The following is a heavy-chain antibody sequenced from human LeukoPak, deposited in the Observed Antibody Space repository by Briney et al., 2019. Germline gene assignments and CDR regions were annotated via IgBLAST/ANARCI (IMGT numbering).Heavy chain of an antibody. CDR2: IYYSGST. Sequence: SETLSLTCTVSGGSISSHYGSWIRQPPGKGLERIGYIYYSGSTNYNPSIKSRVTISVDTSKNQFSLKLSSVTAAVTAVYYCAREVQDIVVVPAATHYMDVWGKGTTVTVSS. CDR1: GGSISSHY. CDR3: AREVQDIVVVPAATHYMDV. D-gene: IGHD2-2*01. J-gene: IGHJ6*03. V-gene: IGHV4-59*11.